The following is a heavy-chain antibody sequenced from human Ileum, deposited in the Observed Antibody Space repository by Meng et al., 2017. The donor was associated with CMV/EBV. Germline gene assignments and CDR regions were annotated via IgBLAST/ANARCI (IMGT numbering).Heavy chain of an antibody. D-gene: IGHD2-15*01. CDR1: GGSITSGNYY. Sequence: QVQLRESGPGQVKPSPTLSLTCTVSGGSITSGNYYWSWIRQPPGRGLEWIGYIYYSGSTYYKPSLKSRVTISLDTSKNQFSLNLRSVTATDSAVYYCVRQVVAASFDYWGQGALVTVSS. J-gene: IGHJ4*02. CDR3: VRQVVAASFDY. CDR2: IYYSGST. V-gene: IGHV4-30-4*08.